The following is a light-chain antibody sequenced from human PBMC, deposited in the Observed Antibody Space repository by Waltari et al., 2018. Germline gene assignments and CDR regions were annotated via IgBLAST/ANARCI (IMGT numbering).Light chain of an antibody. CDR3: QAWDTSTGVV. J-gene: IGLJ2*01. CDR2: RDI. Sequence: YEMTQPPSVSVSPGQTASITCSGDNLQYKYVYWYQHKPGKSPLLILYRDIERPSGIPERFSGSTSGNTATLTISETQAMDEADYYWQAWDTSTGVVFGGGTKLTVL. CDR1: NLQYKY. V-gene: IGLV3-1*01.